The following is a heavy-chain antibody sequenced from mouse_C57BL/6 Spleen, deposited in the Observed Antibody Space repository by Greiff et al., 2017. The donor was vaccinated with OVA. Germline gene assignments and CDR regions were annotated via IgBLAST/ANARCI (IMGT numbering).Heavy chain of an antibody. Sequence: QVQLKQPGAELVKPGASVKLSCKASGYTFTSYWMHWVKQRPGQGLEWIGMIHPNSGSTNYNEKFKSKATLTVDKSSSTAYMQLSSLTSEDSAVYYCARLGLEIPDYYGSSYENYWGQGTTLTVSS. J-gene: IGHJ2*01. D-gene: IGHD1-1*01. V-gene: IGHV1-64*01. CDR3: ARLGLEIPDYYGSSYENY. CDR1: GYTFTSYW. CDR2: IHPNSGST.